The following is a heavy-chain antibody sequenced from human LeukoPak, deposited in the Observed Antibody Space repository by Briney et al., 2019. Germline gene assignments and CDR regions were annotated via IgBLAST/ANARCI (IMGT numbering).Heavy chain of an antibody. CDR3: AGLWFGESGDAFDI. V-gene: IGHV1-18*01. CDR2: ISAYNGNT. J-gene: IGHJ3*02. CDR1: GYTFTSYG. D-gene: IGHD3-10*01. Sequence: GASVKVSCKASGYTFTSYGISWVRQAPGQGLEWMGWISAYNGNTNYAQKLQGRVTMTTDTSTSTAHMELRSLRSDDTAVYYCAGLWFGESGDAFDIWGQGTMVTVSS.